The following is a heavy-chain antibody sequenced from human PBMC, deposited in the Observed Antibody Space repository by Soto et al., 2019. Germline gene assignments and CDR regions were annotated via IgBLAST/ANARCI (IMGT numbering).Heavy chain of an antibody. Sequence: GGSLRLSCVASGFVFSDYAMSWVRQAPGKGLEWVSAISAGGSDTYYADSVKGRFTVSRVNSESTLYLQMNALRAEDTAIYYCASVPIWCGSSSCYTEGFDSWGQGTLVTVSS. V-gene: IGHV3-23*01. D-gene: IGHD2-2*01. CDR2: ISAGGSDT. CDR1: GFVFSDYA. CDR3: ASVPIWCGSSSCYTEGFDS. J-gene: IGHJ4*02.